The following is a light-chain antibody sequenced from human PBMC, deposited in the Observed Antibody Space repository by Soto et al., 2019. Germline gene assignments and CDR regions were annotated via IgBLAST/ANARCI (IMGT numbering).Light chain of an antibody. CDR1: QSASSRY. CDR2: GAS. J-gene: IGKJ1*01. Sequence: EIVLTQSPGTLSLSPGERATLSCRASQSASSRYLAWYQQKPGQAPRLLIYGASSRATGIPDRFSGSGSGTDFTLTISRLEPEYGAVYYCQQYGSAPRTFG. CDR3: QQYGSAPRT. V-gene: IGKV3-20*01.